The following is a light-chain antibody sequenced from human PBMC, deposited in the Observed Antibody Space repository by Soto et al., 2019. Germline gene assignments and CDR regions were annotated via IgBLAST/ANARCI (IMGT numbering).Light chain of an antibody. J-gene: IGLJ2*01. V-gene: IGLV2-14*01. Sequence: QSALTQPAFVSESPGQSITISCTGTSSAIGAYNFVSWYLHHPGKAPKLVIFEVSNRPSGVSDRFSGSKSGSTASLTISGLQAEDEGEYFCSSYTSSHTLVVGGGTKLTVL. CDR3: SSYTSSHTLV. CDR1: SSAIGAYNF. CDR2: EVS.